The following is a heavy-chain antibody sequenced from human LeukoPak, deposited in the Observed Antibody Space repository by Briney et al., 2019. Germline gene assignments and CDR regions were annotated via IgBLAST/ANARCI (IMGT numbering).Heavy chain of an antibody. CDR1: GGSISSSSYY. D-gene: IGHD6-19*01. Sequence: PSETLSLTCTVSGGSISSSSYYWGWIRQPPGKGLEWIGSIYYSGSTYYNPSLKSRVTISVDTSRNQFSLKLSSVTVADTAVYYCARLRWLEIFDYWGQGTLVTVSS. J-gene: IGHJ4*02. CDR2: IYYSGST. V-gene: IGHV4-39*01. CDR3: ARLRWLEIFDY.